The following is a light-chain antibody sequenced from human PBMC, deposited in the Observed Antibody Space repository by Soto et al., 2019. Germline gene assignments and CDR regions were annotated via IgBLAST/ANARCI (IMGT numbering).Light chain of an antibody. CDR1: QSLLHSNGYNY. J-gene: IGKJ1*01. Sequence: DIVMTQSPLSLPVTPGEPASISCRSSQSLLHSNGYNYLDWYLQKQGQSPQLLIYLGSNRAYGVPDRFSGSGSGTDFTLKISRVEAEDVGVYYCMQALQTPRTFGQGTKVEIK. CDR3: MQALQTPRT. CDR2: LGS. V-gene: IGKV2-28*01.